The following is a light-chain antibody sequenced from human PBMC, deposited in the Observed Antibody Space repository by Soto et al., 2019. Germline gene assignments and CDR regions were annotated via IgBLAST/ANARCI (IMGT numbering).Light chain of an antibody. CDR1: QSVAGN. CDR3: QQSNNWPPLT. J-gene: IGKJ4*01. Sequence: EIVMTHSPATLSVSQGETATLPCRASQSVAGNLAWYQQKPGQPPRLLIYGVSTRATGVPARFSGSGSETDFSLTISSLQIEDFALYYCQQSNNWPPLTIGGGTKVDI. CDR2: GVS. V-gene: IGKV3-15*01.